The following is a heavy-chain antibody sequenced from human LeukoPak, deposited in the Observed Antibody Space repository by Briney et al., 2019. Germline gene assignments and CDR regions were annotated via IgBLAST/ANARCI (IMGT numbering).Heavy chain of an antibody. CDR2: IIPIFGTA. V-gene: IGHV1-69*05. D-gene: IGHD5-12*01. CDR3: ARVSDESTPRGYSGYYYYYMDV. CDR1: GYTFTDYY. J-gene: IGHJ6*03. Sequence: SVTVSCQASGYTFTDYYMHWVRQAPGQGLEWMGGIIPIFGTANYAQKSQGRVTITTDESTSTAYMALSSLRSEDTAVYYCARVSDESTPRGYSGYYYYYMDVWGKGTTVTVSS.